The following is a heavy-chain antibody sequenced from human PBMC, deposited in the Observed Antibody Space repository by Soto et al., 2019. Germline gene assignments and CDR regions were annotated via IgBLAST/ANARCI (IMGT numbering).Heavy chain of an antibody. D-gene: IGHD2-15*01. V-gene: IGHV4-31*03. J-gene: IGHJ4*02. CDR2: IYYSGKT. CDR1: GGSIRSSAYY. Sequence: PSETLSLTCSVSGGSIRSSAYYWSWIRQYPGKGLEWIGYIYYSGKTSYNPSLKSRVTISIDTSKNQFSLRLSSVTAADTAVYYCARDLPCSGLFDYWGQGTLVTVSS. CDR3: ARDLPCSGLFDY.